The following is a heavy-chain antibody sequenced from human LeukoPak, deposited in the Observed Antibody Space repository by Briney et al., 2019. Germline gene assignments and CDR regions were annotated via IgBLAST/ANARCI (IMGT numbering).Heavy chain of an antibody. Sequence: PGRSLRLSCAASGFTFSSYGMHWVRQAPGKGLEWVADIWYDGSNKYYADSVKGRFTISRDNSKNTLYLQMNSLRAEDTAVYYCAKDLRFLEWSDRGGFDYWGQGTLVTVSS. CDR3: AKDLRFLEWSDRGGFDY. J-gene: IGHJ4*02. D-gene: IGHD3-3*01. CDR2: IWYDGSNK. CDR1: GFTFSSYG. V-gene: IGHV3-33*06.